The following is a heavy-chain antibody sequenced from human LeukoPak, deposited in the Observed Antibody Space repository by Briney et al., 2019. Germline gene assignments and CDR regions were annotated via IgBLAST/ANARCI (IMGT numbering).Heavy chain of an antibody. J-gene: IGHJ4*02. CDR3: ARSPRMLLGNFDY. CDR1: GGSVSSGSYY. Sequence: SETLSLTRTVSGGSVSSGSYYWNWIRQPPGKGLEWIGYVYYSGSTNYNPSLKSRVTMSVDTSKNQFSLKLSSVTAADTAVYYCARSPRMLLGNFDYWGQGTLVTVSS. D-gene: IGHD2-15*01. V-gene: IGHV4-61*01. CDR2: VYYSGST.